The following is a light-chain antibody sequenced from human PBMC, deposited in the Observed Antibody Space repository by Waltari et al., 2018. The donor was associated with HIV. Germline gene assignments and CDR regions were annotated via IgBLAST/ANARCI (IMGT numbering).Light chain of an antibody. V-gene: IGLV1-44*01. CDR2: SNN. CDR3: AAWDDSLNGHWV. J-gene: IGLJ3*02. Sequence: PGQRVTISCSGSSSNIGGNTVNWYQQLPGTAPKLLIYSNNQRPSGVPDRFSGSKSGTSASLAISGLQSEDEADYYCAAWDDSLNGHWVFGGGTKLTVL. CDR1: SSNIGGNT.